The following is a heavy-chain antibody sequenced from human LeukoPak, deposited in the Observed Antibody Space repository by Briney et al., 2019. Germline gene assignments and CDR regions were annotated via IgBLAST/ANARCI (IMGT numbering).Heavy chain of an antibody. J-gene: IGHJ4*02. Sequence: GGSLRLSCAAFGFTFSSYAMHWVRQAPGKGLEWVAVISYDGSNKYYADSVKGRFTISRDNSKNTLYLQMNSLRAEDTAVYYCARDLTYYYDSSGYYQNWGQGTLVTVSS. CDR1: GFTFSSYA. D-gene: IGHD3-22*01. CDR3: ARDLTYYYDSSGYYQN. CDR2: ISYDGSNK. V-gene: IGHV3-30-3*01.